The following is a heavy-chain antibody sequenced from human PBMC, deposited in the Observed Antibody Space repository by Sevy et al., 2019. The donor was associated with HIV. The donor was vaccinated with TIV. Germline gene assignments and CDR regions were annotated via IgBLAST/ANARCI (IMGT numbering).Heavy chain of an antibody. D-gene: IGHD5-18*01. J-gene: IGHJ4*02. Sequence: GGSLRLSCEASGFTFSTYGMHWIRQAPGKGLEWVAVISYDGNNKHYADSVRGRFTISRDNSKNTLYLQMDSLRVEDTAVFYCAKAEKEWIQLWSLLDYWGQGTLVTVSS. CDR3: AKAEKEWIQLWSLLDY. V-gene: IGHV3-30*18. CDR1: GFTFSTYG. CDR2: ISYDGNNK.